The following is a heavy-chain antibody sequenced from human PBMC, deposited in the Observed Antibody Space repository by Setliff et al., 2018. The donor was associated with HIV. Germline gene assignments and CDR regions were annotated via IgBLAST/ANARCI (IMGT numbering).Heavy chain of an antibody. D-gene: IGHD6-13*01. CDR1: GGSISSGGYY. V-gene: IGHV4-31*03. CDR3: ARVPTSSWYVTTQRTKEYFHH. J-gene: IGHJ1*01. Sequence: PSETLSLTCTVSGGSISSGGYYWSWIRQHPGKGLEWIGYIYYSGTTYYNPSLKSRATISVDTSKNQFSLKLTSVTAADTAIYYCARVPTSSWYVTTQRTKEYFHHWGQGTLVTVSS. CDR2: IYYSGTT.